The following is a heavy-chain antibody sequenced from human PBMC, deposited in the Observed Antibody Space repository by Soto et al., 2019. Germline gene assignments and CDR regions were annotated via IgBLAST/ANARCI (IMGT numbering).Heavy chain of an antibody. J-gene: IGHJ6*02. Sequence: SDTLYLTCAVSGGSISSSNWWSWVRQPPGKGLEWIGEIYHSRSTNYNPSLKSRVTISVDKSKNQFSLKLSSVTAADTAVYYCARYSSSPGGYYYYGMDVWAKGPRSPSP. D-gene: IGHD6-6*01. CDR1: GGSISSSNW. V-gene: IGHV4-4*02. CDR2: IYHSRST. CDR3: ARYSSSPGGYYYYGMDV.